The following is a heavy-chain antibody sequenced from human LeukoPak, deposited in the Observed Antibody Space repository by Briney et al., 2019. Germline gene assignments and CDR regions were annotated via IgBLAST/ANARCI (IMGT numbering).Heavy chain of an antibody. D-gene: IGHD6-19*01. J-gene: IGHJ4*02. V-gene: IGHV3-11*01. CDR2: ISSSGSTI. CDR3: AKDEDSSGWYY. Sequence: GGSLRLSCAASGFTFSDYYMSWIRQAPGKGLEWVSYISSSGSTIYYADSVKGRFTISRDNAKNSLYLQMNSLRAEDTALYYCAKDEDSSGWYYWGQGTLVTVSS. CDR1: GFTFSDYY.